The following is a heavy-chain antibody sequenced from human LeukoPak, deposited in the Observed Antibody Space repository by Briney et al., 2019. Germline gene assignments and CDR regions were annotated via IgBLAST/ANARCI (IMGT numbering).Heavy chain of an antibody. CDR3: ARVGSSSVYYYYYYMDV. J-gene: IGHJ6*03. Sequence: GGSLRLSCAASGFTFSSYWIHWVRQAPGKGLVWVSRTNRDGSSTDYADFVKGRFTISRDNAKNALYLQMNSLRVEDTAVYYCARVGSSSVYYYYYYMDVWGKGTTVTVSS. CDR1: GFTFSSYW. V-gene: IGHV3-74*01. CDR2: TNRDGSST. D-gene: IGHD6-13*01.